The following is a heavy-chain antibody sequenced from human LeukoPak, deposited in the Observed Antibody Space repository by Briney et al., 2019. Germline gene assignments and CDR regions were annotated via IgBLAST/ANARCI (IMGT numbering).Heavy chain of an antibody. CDR1: GGSLSGYY. CDR2: INHSGST. V-gene: IGHV4-34*01. Sequence: SETLSLTCAVYGGSLSGYYWSWIRQPPGKGLEWIGEINHSGSTNYNPSLKSRVTISVDTSKNQFSLKLSSVTAADTAVYYCAGGFWSGQRYFDYWGQGTLVTVSS. J-gene: IGHJ4*02. D-gene: IGHD3-3*01. CDR3: AGGFWSGQRYFDY.